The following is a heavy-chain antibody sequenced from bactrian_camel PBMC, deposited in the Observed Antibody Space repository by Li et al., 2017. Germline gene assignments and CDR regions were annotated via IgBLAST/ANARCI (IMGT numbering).Heavy chain of an antibody. V-gene: IGHV3-3*01. J-gene: IGHJ4*01. CDR1: GHTYGCAC. CDR3: AADGNFCPGVSGAPYEYNY. D-gene: IGHD3*01. Sequence: HVQLVESGRGAVQAGGSLRLSCVVSGHTYGCACVGWFSQAPGKERKGIATINTCTRLTYYDQSVRDRITISQDSAKDTVSLQMNNLKAEDTAMYYCAADGNFCPGVSGAPYEYNYWGQGTQVTVS. CDR2: INTCTRLT.